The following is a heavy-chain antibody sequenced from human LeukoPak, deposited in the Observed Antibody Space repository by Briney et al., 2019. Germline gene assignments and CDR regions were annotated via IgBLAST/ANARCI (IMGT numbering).Heavy chain of an antibody. V-gene: IGHV1-3*01. J-gene: IGHJ6*02. CDR1: GCIFTNYA. CDR2: INAGNDDT. Sequence: ASVKVSCKASGCIFTNYAFHWVRQAPGQRLEWLGWINAGNDDTKYSQKFQGRVTMTRDTSTSTVYMELSSLRSEDTAVYYCARGPMVRPYGMDVWGQGTTVTVSS. D-gene: IGHD3-10*01. CDR3: ARGPMVRPYGMDV.